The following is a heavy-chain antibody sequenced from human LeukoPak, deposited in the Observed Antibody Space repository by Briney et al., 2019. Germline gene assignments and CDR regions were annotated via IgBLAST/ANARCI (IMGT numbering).Heavy chain of an antibody. CDR1: GGSFSGYY. Sequence: SETLSLTCAVYGGSFSGYYRSWIRQPPGKGLEWIGEINHSGSTNYNPSLKSRVTISVDTSKNQFSLKLSSVTAADTAVYYCAREGYEYDFWSGYYRRFDYWGQGTLVTVSS. J-gene: IGHJ4*02. CDR2: INHSGST. D-gene: IGHD3-3*01. CDR3: AREGYEYDFWSGYYRRFDY. V-gene: IGHV4-34*01.